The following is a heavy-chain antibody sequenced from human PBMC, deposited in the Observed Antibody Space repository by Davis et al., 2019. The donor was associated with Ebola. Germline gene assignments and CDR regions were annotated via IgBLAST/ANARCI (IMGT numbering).Heavy chain of an antibody. V-gene: IGHV4-61*05. CDR1: GGSISSSSYY. Sequence: SETLSLTCTVSGGSISSSSYYWSWIRQPPGKGLEWIGYIYYSGSTNYNPSLKSRVTISVDTSKNQFSLKLSSVTAADKSVYYCATSNWFDPWGQGTLVTVSS. CDR3: ATSNWFDP. CDR2: IYYSGST. J-gene: IGHJ5*02.